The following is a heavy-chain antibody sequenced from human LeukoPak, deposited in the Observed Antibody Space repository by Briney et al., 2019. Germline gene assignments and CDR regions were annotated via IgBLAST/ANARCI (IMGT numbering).Heavy chain of an antibody. CDR3: ARDIYNRGTYYFDY. CDR1: GFTFSNYG. V-gene: IGHV3-33*01. Sequence: GGTLRLSCAASGFTFSNYGMHWVRYAPAQGLEWAALIWYDGSNKYYADSVKGRFTISRDNSKNTLYLQMNSLRAEDTAVFYCARDIYNRGTYYFDYWGQGTLVTVSS. J-gene: IGHJ4*02. CDR2: IWYDGSNK. D-gene: IGHD1-1*01.